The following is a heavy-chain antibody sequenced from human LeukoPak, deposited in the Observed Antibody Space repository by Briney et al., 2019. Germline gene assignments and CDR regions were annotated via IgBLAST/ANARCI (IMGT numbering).Heavy chain of an antibody. CDR1: GFTFSSYA. J-gene: IGHJ4*02. D-gene: IGHD6-19*01. CDR2: ISYDGSNK. CDR3: AREYSSGWYSGFDY. Sequence: GRSLRLSCAASGFTFSSYAMHWVRQAPGKGLEWVAVISYDGSNKYYADSVKGRFTISRDNSKNTLYLQMNSLRAEDTAVYYCAREYSSGWYSGFDYWGQGTLVTVSS. V-gene: IGHV3-30-3*01.